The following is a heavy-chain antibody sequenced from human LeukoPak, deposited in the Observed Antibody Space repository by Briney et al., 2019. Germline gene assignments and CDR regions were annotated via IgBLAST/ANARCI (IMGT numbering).Heavy chain of an antibody. CDR2: FSSSGSTI. Sequence: GGSLRLSCAASGFTFSSYEMNWVRQAPGKGLEWVSYFSSSGSTIYYADSVKGRFTISRDNAKNSLYLQMNSLRAEDTAVYYCARDNGRDYDSSGYYSFFDYWGQGTLVTVSS. CDR1: GFTFSSYE. J-gene: IGHJ4*02. D-gene: IGHD3-22*01. V-gene: IGHV3-48*03. CDR3: ARDNGRDYDSSGYYSFFDY.